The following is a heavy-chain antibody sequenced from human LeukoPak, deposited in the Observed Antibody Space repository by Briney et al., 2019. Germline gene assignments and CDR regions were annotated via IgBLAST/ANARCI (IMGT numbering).Heavy chain of an antibody. J-gene: IGHJ4*02. Sequence: PGGSLRLSCVASGFTFSRYEMNWVRQAPGKGLEWISHISSSGSTIFYADSVKGRFTISRDNAKNSLYLQMNSLRAEDTAVYYCATSRGSWPDYFDYWGQGTLVTVSS. D-gene: IGHD6-13*01. CDR1: GFTFSRYE. V-gene: IGHV3-48*03. CDR3: ATSRGSWPDYFDY. CDR2: ISSSGSTI.